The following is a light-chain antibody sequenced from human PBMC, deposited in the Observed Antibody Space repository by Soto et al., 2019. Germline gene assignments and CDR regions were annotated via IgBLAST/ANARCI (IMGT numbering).Light chain of an antibody. CDR3: QPHDNWYT. Sequence: EIVLTQSPATLSLSPGERATLSCRASLSISTYLVWYQQKPGQAPRLLIYGASNRATGIPPRFRGSGSGTDFTLTISSLEPEDCAVYHCQPHDNWYTFGQGTRLEIK. CDR2: GAS. J-gene: IGKJ5*01. V-gene: IGKV3-11*01. CDR1: LSISTY.